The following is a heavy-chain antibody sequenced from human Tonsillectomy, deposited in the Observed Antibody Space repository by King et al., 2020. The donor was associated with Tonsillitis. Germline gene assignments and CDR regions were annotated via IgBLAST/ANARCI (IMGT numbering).Heavy chain of an antibody. J-gene: IGHJ2*01. CDR1: GFTFSSYA. CDR2: ISGSGGST. V-gene: IGHV3-23*04. CDR3: AKGGYSSGWYGVGSVFWYFDL. Sequence: VQLVESGGGLVHPGGSLRLSCAASGFTFSSYAMSWVRQAPGKGLEWVSAISGSGGSTYYADSVKGRFTISRDNSKNTLYLQMNSLRAEDTAVYYCAKGGYSSGWYGVGSVFWYFDLWGRGTLVTVSS. D-gene: IGHD6-19*01.